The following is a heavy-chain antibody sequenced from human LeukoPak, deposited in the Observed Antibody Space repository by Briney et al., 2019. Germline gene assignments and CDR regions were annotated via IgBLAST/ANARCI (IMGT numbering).Heavy chain of an antibody. CDR1: GFTFSRYV. CDR3: ARAGVILGPGGFDY. CDR2: ISEDGSDE. D-gene: IGHD7-27*01. J-gene: IGHJ4*02. V-gene: IGHV3-30*04. Sequence: GGSLRLSCVASGFTFSRYVIHWVRQAPGKGLEWVAVISEDGSDEYYADSVKGRFTVSRDPSKNSLYLQMNNLRGEDTAVYYCARAGVILGPGGFDYWGQGTLVTVSS.